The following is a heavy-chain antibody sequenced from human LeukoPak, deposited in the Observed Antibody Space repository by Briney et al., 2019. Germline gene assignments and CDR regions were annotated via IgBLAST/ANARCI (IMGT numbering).Heavy chain of an antibody. J-gene: IGHJ4*02. CDR3: AKPPPDSSSWLFDY. CDR1: GFTFSTHA. D-gene: IGHD6-13*01. Sequence: GGSLRLSCADSGFTFSTHAMSWVRQAPGKGLEWVSTLSANGGSTYYADSVKGRFTISRDNSKNTLNLQMNSLRVEDTAVYYCAKPPPDSSSWLFDYWGQGTPVTVSS. CDR2: LSANGGST. V-gene: IGHV3-23*01.